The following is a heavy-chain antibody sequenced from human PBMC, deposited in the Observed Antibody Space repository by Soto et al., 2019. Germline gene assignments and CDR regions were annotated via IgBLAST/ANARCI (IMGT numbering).Heavy chain of an antibody. D-gene: IGHD1-26*01. CDR2: INHSGST. CDR3: ARGAHSGSYLDYYYGMDA. CDR1: GGSFSGYY. J-gene: IGHJ6*02. V-gene: IGHV4-34*01. Sequence: PSETLSLTCAVYGGSFSGYYWSWIRQPPGKGLEWIGEINHSGSTNYNPSLKSRVTISVDTSKNQFSLKLNSVTAADTAVYYCARGAHSGSYLDYYYGMDAWGQGTTVTVSS.